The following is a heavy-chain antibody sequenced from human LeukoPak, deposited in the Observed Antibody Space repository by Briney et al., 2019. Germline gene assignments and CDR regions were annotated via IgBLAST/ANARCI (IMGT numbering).Heavy chain of an antibody. CDR3: ARDRAPYYYDSSGYPVFDY. CDR1: GYTFTSYY. J-gene: IGHJ4*02. CDR2: INPSGGST. V-gene: IGHV1-46*01. D-gene: IGHD3-22*01. Sequence: GASVKVSCKASGYTFTSYYMHWVRQAPGQGLEWMGIINPSGGSTSYAQKFQGRVTMTRDTSTSTVYMELSSLRSEDTAVYYCARDRAPYYYDSSGYPVFDYWGQGTLVTVSS.